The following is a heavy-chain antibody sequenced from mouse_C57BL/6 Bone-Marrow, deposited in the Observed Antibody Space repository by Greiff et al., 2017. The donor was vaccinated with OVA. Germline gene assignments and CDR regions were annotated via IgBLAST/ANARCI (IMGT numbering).Heavy chain of an antibody. J-gene: IGHJ2*01. CDR1: GYAFSSSW. V-gene: IGHV1-82*01. CDR2: IYPGDGDT. CDR3: ARYYGSSYPYYFDY. D-gene: IGHD1-1*01. Sequence: LQESGPELVKPGASVKISCKASGYAFSSSWMNWVKQRPGKGLEWIGRIYPGDGDTNYNGKFKGKATLTADKSSSTAYMQLSSLTSEDSAVYFCARYYGSSYPYYFDYWGQGTTLTVSS.